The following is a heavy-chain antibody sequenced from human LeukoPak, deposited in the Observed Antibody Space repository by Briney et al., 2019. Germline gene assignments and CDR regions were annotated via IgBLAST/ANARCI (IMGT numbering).Heavy chain of an antibody. CDR1: GYTFTGYY. Sequence: GASVKDSCKASGYTFTGYYMHWVRQAPGQGLEWMGWINPNSGGTNYAQKFQGRVTMTRDTSISTAYMELSRLRSDDTAVYYCARGDTTQSDYYYRDVWGKGTTVTVSS. D-gene: IGHD1-1*01. J-gene: IGHJ6*03. CDR2: INPNSGGT. V-gene: IGHV1-2*02. CDR3: ARGDTTQSDYYYRDV.